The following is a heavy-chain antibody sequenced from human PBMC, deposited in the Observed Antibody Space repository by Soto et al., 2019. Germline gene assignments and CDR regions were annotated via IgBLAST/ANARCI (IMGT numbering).Heavy chain of an antibody. V-gene: IGHV1-2*04. J-gene: IGHJ6*02. CDR1: GYTFTGYY. D-gene: IGHD5-12*01. CDR3: ARDRNGGYRRDYGMDG. Sequence: ASVDVSCNASGYTFTGYYMHWVRQAPGQGLEWMGWINPNSGGTNYAQKFQGWVTMTRDTSISTAYMELSRLRSDDTAVYYCARDRNGGYRRDYGMDGWGQGTTVTVS. CDR2: INPNSGGT.